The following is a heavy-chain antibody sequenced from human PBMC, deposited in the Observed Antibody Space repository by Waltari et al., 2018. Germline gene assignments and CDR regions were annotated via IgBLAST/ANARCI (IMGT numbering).Heavy chain of an antibody. D-gene: IGHD6-6*01. CDR1: GGSISSSSYS. J-gene: IGHJ5*02. V-gene: IGHV4-39*07. Sequence: QLQLQESGPGLVKPSETLSLTCTVSGGSISSSSYSWGWIRQPPGKGLEWIGSIYYSGSTYYNPSLKSRVTISVDTSKNQFSLKLSSVTAADTAVYYCARDLPIAARGDYNWFDPWGQGTLVTVSS. CDR2: IYYSGST. CDR3: ARDLPIAARGDYNWFDP.